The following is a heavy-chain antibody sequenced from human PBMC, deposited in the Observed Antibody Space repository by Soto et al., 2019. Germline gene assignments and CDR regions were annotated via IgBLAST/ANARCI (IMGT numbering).Heavy chain of an antibody. J-gene: IGHJ6*02. Sequence: PSETLSLTCTVSGGSVSSGGYYWSWIRQHPGKGLEWIGYIYYSGSTYYNPSLKSRVTISVDTSKNQFSLKLSSVTAADTAVYYCARYDILGYYYGMDVWGQGTTVTVSS. V-gene: IGHV4-31*03. CDR1: GGSVSSGGYY. CDR2: IYYSGST. D-gene: IGHD3-9*01. CDR3: ARYDILGYYYGMDV.